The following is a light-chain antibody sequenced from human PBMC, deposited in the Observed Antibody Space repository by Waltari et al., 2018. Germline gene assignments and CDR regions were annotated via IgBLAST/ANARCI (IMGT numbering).Light chain of an antibody. J-gene: IGLJ1*01. CDR3: NSRDSNGNPFV. Sequence: SSELTQDPAVSVALGQTVRITCQGDSLRSYYANWYRQRPGKAPLLVMYGKNNRPSGIPDRFSGSYSGDTASLTITGAQAEDEADYYCNSRDSNGNPFVFGPATKVTVL. CDR2: GKN. V-gene: IGLV3-19*01. CDR1: SLRSYY.